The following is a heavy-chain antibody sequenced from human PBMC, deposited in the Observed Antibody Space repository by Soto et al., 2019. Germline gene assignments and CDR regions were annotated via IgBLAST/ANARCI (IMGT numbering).Heavy chain of an antibody. Sequence: QGQLVQSGADVKKPGASVKVSCKASGYTFTSYGIRLVRQAPGQGLEWMGWISAYNGNTNDAQKLQGRVTMTTDTSTSTANMELRSLRSDDTCGYCCARAEVATIYDYGIDVWGQGTTVTVSS. J-gene: IGHJ6*02. D-gene: IGHD5-12*01. CDR1: GYTFTSYG. CDR3: ARAEVATIYDYGIDV. V-gene: IGHV1-18*01. CDR2: ISAYNGNT.